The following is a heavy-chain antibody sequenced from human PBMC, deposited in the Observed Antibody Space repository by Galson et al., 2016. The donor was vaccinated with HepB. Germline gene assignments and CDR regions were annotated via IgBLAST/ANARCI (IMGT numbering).Heavy chain of an antibody. D-gene: IGHD6-19*01. J-gene: IGHJ5*02. V-gene: IGHV3-23*01. CDR3: ARYSSAWSLDT. Sequence: SLRLSCAASEFIFSDFAFSWVRQAPGKGLEWLSSISGRGNTNYADSVKGRFIISSDNSKGTPYLEMNSLRAEDTARYYCARYSSAWSLDTWGQGTLVTVSS. CDR2: ISGRGNT. CDR1: EFIFSDFA.